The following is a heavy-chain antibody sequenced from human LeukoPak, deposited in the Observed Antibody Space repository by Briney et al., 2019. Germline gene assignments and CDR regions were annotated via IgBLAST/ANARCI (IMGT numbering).Heavy chain of an antibody. J-gene: IGHJ4*02. D-gene: IGHD4-17*01. Sequence: PGGSLRLSCVASGFSFSTYAMDWVRQAPGKGLEWVAVISYDGSLKYYGESVKGRFTISRDNSKNTLYLQMNSLRAEDTAVYYCARDRVALLTAYGDYSCGYFDYWGQGTLVTVSS. CDR2: ISYDGSLK. CDR3: ARDRVALLTAYGDYSCGYFDY. V-gene: IGHV3-30*04. CDR1: GFSFSTYA.